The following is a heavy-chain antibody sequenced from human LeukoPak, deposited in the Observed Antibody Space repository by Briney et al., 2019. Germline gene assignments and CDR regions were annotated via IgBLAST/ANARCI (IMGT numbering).Heavy chain of an antibody. J-gene: IGHJ4*02. CDR1: GGSISSYY. D-gene: IGHD3-9*01. V-gene: IGHV4-59*01. CDR2: IYYSGST. Sequence: SETLSLTCTVSGGSISSYYWSWIRHPPGKGLEWIGYIYYSGSTNYNPSLKSRVTISVDTSKNQFSLKLSSVTAADTAVYYCAREARVTYDILTGYFDYWGQGTLVTVSS. CDR3: AREARVTYDILTGYFDY.